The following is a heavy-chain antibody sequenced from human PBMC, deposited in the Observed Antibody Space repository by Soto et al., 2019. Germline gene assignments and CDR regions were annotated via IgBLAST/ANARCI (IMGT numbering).Heavy chain of an antibody. D-gene: IGHD3-22*01. CDR2: IYYSGST. CDR1: SGSISSYY. CDR3: ARQSEYYDSSGYYSTYYFDY. V-gene: IGHV4-59*08. Sequence: SETLSLACPGASGSISSYYWSWIRQPPGKGLEWIGYIYYSGSTNYNPSLKSRVTISVDTSKNQFSLKLSSVTAADTAVYYCARQSEYYDSSGYYSTYYFDYWGQGTLVTVS. J-gene: IGHJ4*02.